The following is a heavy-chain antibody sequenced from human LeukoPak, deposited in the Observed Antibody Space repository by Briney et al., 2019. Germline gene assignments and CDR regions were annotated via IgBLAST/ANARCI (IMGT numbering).Heavy chain of an antibody. V-gene: IGHV4-39*01. CDR2: IYYSGSP. J-gene: IGHJ4*02. CDR1: GGSIGNNNYY. CDR3: ATWRTAKTGFDY. D-gene: IGHD1-1*01. Sequence: SETLSLTCTVSGGSIGNNNYYWAWIRQPPGKGLECIGSIYYSGSPYYNPSLKSRVTISVDTSKNQFSLRLGSVTAADTTVYYCATWRTAKTGFDYWGQGTLVTVSS.